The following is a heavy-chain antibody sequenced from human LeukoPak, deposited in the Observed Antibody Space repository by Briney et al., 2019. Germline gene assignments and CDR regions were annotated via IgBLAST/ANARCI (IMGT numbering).Heavy chain of an antibody. V-gene: IGHV3-23*01. J-gene: IGHJ3*01. CDR3: AKGPFSGTYNDAFDV. Sequence: GGSLRLSCEASGFPFNTYSMGWVRRAPGKGLEWVSAIDSSGDDAFYADSVRGRFTLSRDNFKNTMFLQMNSLRAEDTAVYYCAKGPFSGTYNDAFDVWGQGTMVIVSS. D-gene: IGHD1-26*01. CDR2: IDSSGDDA. CDR1: GFPFNTYS.